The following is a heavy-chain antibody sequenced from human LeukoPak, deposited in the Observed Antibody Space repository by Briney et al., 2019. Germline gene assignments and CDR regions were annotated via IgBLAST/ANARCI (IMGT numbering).Heavy chain of an antibody. Sequence: GGSLRLSCAASGFTFSSYWMHWVRHAPGKGLVWVSRINSDGSSTNYVDSVKGRFTISRDNAKNSLYLQMNSLRAEDTAVYYCAKGKDSVAGATNDYWGQGTLVTVSS. V-gene: IGHV3-74*01. CDR2: INSDGSST. CDR1: GFTFSSYW. J-gene: IGHJ4*02. CDR3: AKGKDSVAGATNDY. D-gene: IGHD6-19*01.